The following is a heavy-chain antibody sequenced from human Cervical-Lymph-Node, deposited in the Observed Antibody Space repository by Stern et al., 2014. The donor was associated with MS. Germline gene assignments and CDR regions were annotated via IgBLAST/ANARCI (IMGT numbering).Heavy chain of an antibody. CDR2: LSNEGSKQ. D-gene: IGHD2-15*01. CDR3: ARDTCRGGGCYFRY. V-gene: IGHV3-30-3*01. J-gene: IGHJ4*02. Sequence: VQLVESGGGVVQPGRSLRLSCAASGFIFSSYAMHWVRQAPGKGLDWVAFLSNEGSKQFYADSVKGRFPISRDNSNNTLYLQMNSLRPEDTAVYYCARDTCRGGGCYFRYWGQGILITVSS. CDR1: GFIFSSYA.